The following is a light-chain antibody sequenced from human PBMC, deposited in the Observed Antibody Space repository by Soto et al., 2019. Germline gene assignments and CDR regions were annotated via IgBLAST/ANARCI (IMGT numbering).Light chain of an antibody. Sequence: QSALTQPRSVSGSPGQSVTISCTGTSSDVGVYNYVSWYQQHPGKAPQLVIYDVIKRPSGVPYRFSGPKSGSTASLTISGLQAEDEADYYCCSYAGSSLWVFGGGTKLTVL. CDR1: SSDVGVYNY. J-gene: IGLJ3*02. V-gene: IGLV2-11*01. CDR2: DVI. CDR3: CSYAGSSLWV.